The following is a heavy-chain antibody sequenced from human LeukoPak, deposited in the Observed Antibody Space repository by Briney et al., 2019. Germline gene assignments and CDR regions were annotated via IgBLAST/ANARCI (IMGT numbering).Heavy chain of an antibody. CDR1: GGSISSYY. Sequence: SETLSLTCTVSGGSISSYYWSWIRQPPGKGLEWIGYIYYSGSTNYNPSLKSRVTISVDTSKNQFSLKLSSVTAADTAVYYCAAYPRRWSGGWYVAGYWGQGTLVTVSS. CDR2: IYYSGST. J-gene: IGHJ4*02. D-gene: IGHD6-19*01. V-gene: IGHV4-59*01. CDR3: AAYPRRWSGGWYVAGY.